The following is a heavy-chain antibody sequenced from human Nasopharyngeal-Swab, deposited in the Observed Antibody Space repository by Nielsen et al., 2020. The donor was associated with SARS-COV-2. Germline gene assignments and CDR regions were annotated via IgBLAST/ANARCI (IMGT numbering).Heavy chain of an antibody. D-gene: IGHD1-26*01. CDR1: GFTFSSYW. CDR2: IKQDGSEK. V-gene: IGHV3-7*01. J-gene: IGHJ4*02. CDR3: ARVKAWGLYFDY. Sequence: ETLSLTCAASGFTFSSYWMSWVRQAPGKGLEWVANIKQDGSEKYYVDSVKGRFTISRDNAKNSLYLQMNSLRAEDTAVYYCARVKAWGLYFDYWGQGTLVTVSS.